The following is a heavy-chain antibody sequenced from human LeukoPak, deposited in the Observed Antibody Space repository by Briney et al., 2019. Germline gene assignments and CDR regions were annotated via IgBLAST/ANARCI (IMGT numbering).Heavy chain of an antibody. CDR2: INPNSGGT. CDR3: ARERYSSSSDAFDI. Sequence: ASVKVSCKASGYTFTGYYMHWVRQAPGPRLEWMGWINPNSGGTNYAQKFQGRVTMTRDTSISTAYMELSRLRSEDTAVYYCARERYSSSSDAFDIWGQGTMVTVSS. CDR1: GYTFTGYY. D-gene: IGHD6-6*01. V-gene: IGHV1-2*02. J-gene: IGHJ3*02.